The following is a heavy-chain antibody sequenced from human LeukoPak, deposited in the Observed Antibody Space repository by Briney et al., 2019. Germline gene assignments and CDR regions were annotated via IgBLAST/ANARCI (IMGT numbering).Heavy chain of an antibody. CDR1: GFTFSGSV. V-gene: IGHV3-73*01. Sequence: PGGSPRLSCVASGFTFSGSVMHWVRQASGKGLEWVGRIRSKADSYAPAYAASVKGRFTISRDDSKNTAYLQMNSLRTEDTAVYYCTRLWGDCGGDCYSHDFWGQGALVTVSS. CDR2: IRSKADSYAP. CDR3: TRLWGDCGGDCYSHDF. J-gene: IGHJ4*02. D-gene: IGHD2-21*02.